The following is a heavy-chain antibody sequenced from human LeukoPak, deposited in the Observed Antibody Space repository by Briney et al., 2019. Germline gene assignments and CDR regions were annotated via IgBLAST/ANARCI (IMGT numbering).Heavy chain of an antibody. CDR1: GGSVSSNSAA. V-gene: IGHV6-1*01. J-gene: IGHJ6*03. CDR3: ARTVTAKIIYDYYMDV. CDR2: TYYRAKWYN. Sequence: SQTLSLTCAISGGSVSSNSAAWNWIRQSPSRGLEWLGSTYYRAKWYNDYALSAKSRITINPDTSTSKCSLQLSSLSPEQTAVYYCARTVTAKIIYDYYMDVSGKGTTVTVSS. D-gene: IGHD4-17*01.